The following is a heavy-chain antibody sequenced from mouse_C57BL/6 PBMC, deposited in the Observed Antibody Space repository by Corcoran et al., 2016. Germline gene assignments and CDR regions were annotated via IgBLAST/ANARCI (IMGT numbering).Heavy chain of an antibody. CDR1: GYTFTTYG. V-gene: IGHV9-3*01. D-gene: IGHD1-1*01. Sequence: QIQLVQSGPELKKPGETVKISCKASGYTFTTYGMSWVKQAPGKGLKWMGWINTYSGVPTYADDFKGRFAFSLETSASTAYLQINNLKNEDTATYFCAREFYYGSSPAWFAYWGQGTLVTVSA. J-gene: IGHJ3*01. CDR2: INTYSGVP. CDR3: AREFYYGSSPAWFAY.